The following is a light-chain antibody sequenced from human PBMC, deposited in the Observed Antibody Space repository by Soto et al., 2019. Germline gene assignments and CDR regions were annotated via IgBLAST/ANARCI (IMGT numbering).Light chain of an antibody. Sequence: DIQMTQSPSTLSASVVGRVTITCRASQSISSWLAWYQQKPGKAPKLLIYDASSLESGVPSRFSGSGSGTEFTLTISSLRPDDFATYYCQQYNSYPWTFGQGTKVDIK. CDR3: QQYNSYPWT. J-gene: IGKJ1*01. CDR1: QSISSW. CDR2: DAS. V-gene: IGKV1-5*01.